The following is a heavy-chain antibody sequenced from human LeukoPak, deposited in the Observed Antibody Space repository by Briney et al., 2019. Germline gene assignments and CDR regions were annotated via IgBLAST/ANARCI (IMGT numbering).Heavy chain of an antibody. J-gene: IGHJ5*02. CDR1: GYTFTSYG. V-gene: IGHV1-18*01. CDR3: ARFHLGCSSTSCYPNWFDP. CDR2: ISAYNGNT. D-gene: IGHD2-2*01. Sequence: ASVKVSCKASGYTFTSYGISWVRQAPGQGLEWMGWISAYNGNTNYAQKLQGRVTMTTDTSTSTAYMELRSLRSDDTAVYYCARFHLGCSSTSCYPNWFDPWGQGTLVTVSS.